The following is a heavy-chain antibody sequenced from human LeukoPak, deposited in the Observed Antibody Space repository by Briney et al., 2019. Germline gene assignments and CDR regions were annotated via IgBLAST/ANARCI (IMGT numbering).Heavy chain of an antibody. V-gene: IGHV4-59*01. J-gene: IGHJ4*02. CDR2: IYYSGST. D-gene: IGHD3-22*01. CDR1: GGSISSYY. Sequence: SETLSLTCTVSGGSISSYYWSWIRQPPGKGLEWIGYIYYSGSTNYNPSLKSRVTISVDTSKNQFSLKLSSVTAADTAVYYCARDHYYNSSGYTFGYWGQGTLVTVSS. CDR3: ARDHYYNSSGYTFGY.